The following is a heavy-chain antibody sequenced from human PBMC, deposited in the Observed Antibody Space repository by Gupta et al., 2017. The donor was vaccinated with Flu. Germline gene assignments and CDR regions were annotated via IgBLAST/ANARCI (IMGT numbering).Heavy chain of an antibody. V-gene: IGHV1-69*01. J-gene: IGHJ6*02. CDR3: ARDQSPQRGSYYYYYHGMDV. CDR1: GGTFNNIA. Sequence: QVQLVQSGAEVKKSGTSVKVSCKASGGTFNNIAISWVRQAPGQGLEWMGGIIPMFGTANYAQKYQGRVTITADESTSTAYMDLSSVTSEDTAVYFCARDQSPQRGSYYYYYHGMDVWGQGTKGTVSS. CDR2: IIPMFGTA.